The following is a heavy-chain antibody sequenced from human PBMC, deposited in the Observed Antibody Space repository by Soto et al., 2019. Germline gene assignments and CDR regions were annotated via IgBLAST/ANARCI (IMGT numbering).Heavy chain of an antibody. CDR2: ISAYNGNT. CDR1: GGTFSSYG. D-gene: IGHD2-15*01. V-gene: IGHV1-18*04. CDR3: ARVVAGTVSRWFDP. Sequence: GASVKVSCKASGGTFSSYGINWVRQAPGQGLEWMGWISAYNGNTNYAQKLQGRVTMTTDTSTSTAYMELRSLRSDDTAVYYCARVVAGTVSRWFDPWGKGTLVT. J-gene: IGHJ5*02.